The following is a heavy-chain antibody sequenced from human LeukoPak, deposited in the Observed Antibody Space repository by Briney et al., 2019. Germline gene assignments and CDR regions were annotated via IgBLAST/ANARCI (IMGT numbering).Heavy chain of an antibody. J-gene: IGHJ4*02. CDR1: GGSIISYY. CDR3: ARVDPYYDSSGYGFDY. V-gene: IGHV4-59*01. D-gene: IGHD3-22*01. CDR2: IYYSGRT. Sequence: SETLSLTCTVSGGSIISYYWSWIRQPPGKGLEWIAYIYYSGRTKYTPSLKSRVTISVDTSNNQFSLRLSSVTAADTAVYYCARVDPYYDSSGYGFDYWGQGTLVTVSS.